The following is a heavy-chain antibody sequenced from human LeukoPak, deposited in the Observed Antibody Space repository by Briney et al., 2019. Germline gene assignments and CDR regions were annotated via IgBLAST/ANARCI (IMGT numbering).Heavy chain of an antibody. V-gene: IGHV3-21*01. CDR3: ARDPGQYCSSTSCYVY. CDR2: ISSSSSYI. Sequence: GGSLRLSCAASGFTFSSYSMNWVRQAPGKGLEWVSSISSSSSYIYYADSVKGRFTISRDSAKNSLYLQMNSLRAEDTAVYYCARDPGQYCSSTSCYVYWGQGTLVTVSS. D-gene: IGHD2-2*01. CDR1: GFTFSSYS. J-gene: IGHJ4*02.